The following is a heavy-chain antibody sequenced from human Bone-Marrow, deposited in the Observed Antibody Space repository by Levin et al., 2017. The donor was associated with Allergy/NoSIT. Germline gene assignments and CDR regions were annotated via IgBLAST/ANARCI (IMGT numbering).Heavy chain of an antibody. D-gene: IGHD3-3*01. V-gene: IGHV5-51*01. CDR2: IYPGDSDT. CDR1: GYSFTSYW. Sequence: GESLKISCKGSGYSFTSYWIGWVRQMPGKGLEWMGIIYPGDSDTRYSPSFQGQVTISADKSISTAYLQWSSLKASDTAMYYCARHQFPNYDFWSGPSDYWGQGTLVTVSS. CDR3: ARHQFPNYDFWSGPSDY. J-gene: IGHJ4*02.